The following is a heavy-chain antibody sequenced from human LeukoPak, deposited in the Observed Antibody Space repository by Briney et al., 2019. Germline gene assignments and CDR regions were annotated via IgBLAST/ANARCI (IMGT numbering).Heavy chain of an antibody. D-gene: IGHD4-17*01. CDR3: AKDFNYGDYLDY. CDR1: GFTFSSYD. Sequence: PGGSLRLSCAASGFTFSSYDMHWVRQAPGKGLEWVAVISYDGSNKYYADSVKGRFTISRDNSKNTLYLQMNSLRAEDTAVYYCAKDFNYGDYLDYWGQGTLVTVSS. CDR2: ISYDGSNK. V-gene: IGHV3-30*18. J-gene: IGHJ4*02.